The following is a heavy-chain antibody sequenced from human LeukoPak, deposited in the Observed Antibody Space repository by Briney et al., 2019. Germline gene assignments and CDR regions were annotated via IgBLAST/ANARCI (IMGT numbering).Heavy chain of an antibody. Sequence: GASVKASCKASGGTFSSYAISWVRQAPGQGLEWMGRIIPILGIANYAQKFQGRVTITADKSTSTAYMELSSLRSEDTAVYYCASYPRWLQSHYFDYWGQGTLVTVSS. CDR1: GGTFSSYA. D-gene: IGHD5-24*01. V-gene: IGHV1-69*04. CDR2: IIPILGIA. CDR3: ASYPRWLQSHYFDY. J-gene: IGHJ4*02.